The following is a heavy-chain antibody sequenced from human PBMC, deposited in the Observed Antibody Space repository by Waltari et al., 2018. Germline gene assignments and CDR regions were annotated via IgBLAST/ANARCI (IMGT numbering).Heavy chain of an antibody. V-gene: IGHV3-48*04. CDR3: ARGYRKAFDI. CDR2: IYSTGSTI. D-gene: IGHD5-12*01. J-gene: IGHJ3*02. CDR1: GFTFSDFS. Sequence: EVQLVESGGGLVQPGGSLRVSCAASGFTFSDFSMNWVGQAPGKGLEWVSYIYSTGSTIYYADSVKGRFTISRDNAQNSLYLQMNSLRADDTAVYYCARGYRKAFDIWGQGTMVTVSS.